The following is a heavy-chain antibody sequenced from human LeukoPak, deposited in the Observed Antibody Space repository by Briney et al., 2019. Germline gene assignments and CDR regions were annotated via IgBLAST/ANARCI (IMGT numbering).Heavy chain of an antibody. CDR2: IIPIFGTA. Sequence: ASVKVSCKASGGTFISYAISWVRQAPGQGLEWMGGIIPIFGTANYAQKFQGRVTITADESTSTAYMELSSLRSEDTAVYYCARYSGYDNDAFDIWGQGTMVTVSS. J-gene: IGHJ3*02. V-gene: IGHV1-69*13. CDR1: GGTFISYA. CDR3: ARYSGYDNDAFDI. D-gene: IGHD5-12*01.